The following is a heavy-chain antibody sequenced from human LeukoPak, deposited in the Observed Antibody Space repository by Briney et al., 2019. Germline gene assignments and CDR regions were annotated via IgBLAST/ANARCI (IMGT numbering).Heavy chain of an antibody. J-gene: IGHJ1*01. V-gene: IGHV1-2*06. CDR1: GYTFTGYY. CDR2: INPNSGGT. D-gene: IGHD2-15*01. Sequence: ASVKVSCKASGYTFTGYYMHWVRQAPGQGLEWMGRINPNSGGTNYAQKFQGRVTMTRDTSISTAYMELSRLRSDDTAVYYCARVGYCSGGSCLYFQYWGQGTLVTVSS. CDR3: ARVGYCSGGSCLYFQY.